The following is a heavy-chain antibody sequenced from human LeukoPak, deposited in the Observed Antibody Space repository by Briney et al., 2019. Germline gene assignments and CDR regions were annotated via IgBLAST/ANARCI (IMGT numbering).Heavy chain of an antibody. Sequence: GRSLRLSCAASGFTFSSYGMHWVRQAPGKGLEWVAVISYDGSNKYYADSVKGRFTISRDNSKNTLYLQMNSLRAEDTAVYYCASQRGRSSGWFDYWGQGTLVTVSS. CDR2: ISYDGSNK. D-gene: IGHD6-19*01. CDR3: ASQRGRSSGWFDY. CDR1: GFTFSSYG. J-gene: IGHJ4*02. V-gene: IGHV3-30*03.